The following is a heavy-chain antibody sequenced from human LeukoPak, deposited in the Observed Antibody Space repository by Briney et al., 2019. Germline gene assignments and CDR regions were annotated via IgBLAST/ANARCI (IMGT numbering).Heavy chain of an antibody. CDR3: AKEKQYGDPATFDY. J-gene: IGHJ4*02. CDR2: IYSDNT. Sequence: GGSLRLSCTVSGFTVSSNSMSWVRQAPGKGLEWVSFIYSDNTHYSDSVKGRFTISRDNSKNTLYLQVNSLRAEDTAVYYCAKEKQYGDPATFDYWGQGTLVTVSS. D-gene: IGHD4-17*01. V-gene: IGHV3-53*01. CDR1: GFTVSSNS.